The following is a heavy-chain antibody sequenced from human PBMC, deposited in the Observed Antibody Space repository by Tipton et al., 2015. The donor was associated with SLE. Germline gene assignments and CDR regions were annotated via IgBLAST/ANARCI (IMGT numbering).Heavy chain of an antibody. D-gene: IGHD2/OR15-2a*01. CDR2: TTHSGKT. V-gene: IGHV4-34*01. Sequence: TLSLTCAVYRGSFSGYYWSWIRRPPGKGLEWIGETTHSGKTNYNPSLKSRVTISADTSKNQFSLKLTSVTVADTAVYFCARSSSVRTLLWPTFAYWGQGTLVTVSS. CDR1: RGSFSGYY. CDR3: ARSSSVRTLLWPTFAY. J-gene: IGHJ4*02.